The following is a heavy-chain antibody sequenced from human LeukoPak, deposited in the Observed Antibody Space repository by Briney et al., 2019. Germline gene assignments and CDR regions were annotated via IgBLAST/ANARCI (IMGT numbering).Heavy chain of an antibody. Sequence: SETLSLTCAVSAYSISSGYYWGWMRQPPGKGLEWIGNIYHSGSTYYNPSLKSRLTISVDTSKNQFALKLSSVAAADPAVYYCARRFSNSHFDYWGQGTLVTVSS. CDR1: AYSISSGYY. D-gene: IGHD6-6*01. V-gene: IGHV4-38-2*01. J-gene: IGHJ4*02. CDR3: ARRFSNSHFDY. CDR2: IYHSGST.